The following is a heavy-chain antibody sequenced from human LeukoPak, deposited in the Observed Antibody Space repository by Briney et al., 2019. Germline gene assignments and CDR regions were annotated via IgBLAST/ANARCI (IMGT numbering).Heavy chain of an antibody. Sequence: PSETLSLTCAVYGGSFSGYYWSWIRQPPGKGLEWIGEINRSGSTNYNPSLKSRVTISVDTSKNQFSLKLSSVTAADTAVYYCARRRTAAGRRWFDPWGQGTLVTVSS. D-gene: IGHD6-13*01. J-gene: IGHJ5*02. CDR3: ARRRTAAGRRWFDP. V-gene: IGHV4-34*01. CDR1: GGSFSGYY. CDR2: INRSGST.